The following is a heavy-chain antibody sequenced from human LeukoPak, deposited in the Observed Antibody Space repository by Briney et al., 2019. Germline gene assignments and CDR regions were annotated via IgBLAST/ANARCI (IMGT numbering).Heavy chain of an antibody. CDR3: ARLTNRYFDL. D-gene: IGHD4/OR15-4a*01. CDR2: INQDGSET. Sequence: GGSLTLSCAASGFTFSVYWKSWVRQAPRKGLEWVANINQDGSETHYVASVKGRFTISRDNAKNSLYLQMSSLRGDDTAVYYCARLTNRYFDLWGRGTLVSASS. CDR1: GFTFSVYW. J-gene: IGHJ2*01. V-gene: IGHV3-7*01.